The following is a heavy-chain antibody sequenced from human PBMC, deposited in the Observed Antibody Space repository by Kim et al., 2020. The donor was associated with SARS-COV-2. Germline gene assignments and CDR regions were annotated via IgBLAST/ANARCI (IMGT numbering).Heavy chain of an antibody. CDR3: ARHGRVVDY. Sequence: SNKYYADSVKGRFTISRDNSKNTLYLQMNSLRAEDTAVYYCARHGRVVDYWGQGTLVTVSS. V-gene: IGHV3-33*01. J-gene: IGHJ4*02. CDR2: SNK.